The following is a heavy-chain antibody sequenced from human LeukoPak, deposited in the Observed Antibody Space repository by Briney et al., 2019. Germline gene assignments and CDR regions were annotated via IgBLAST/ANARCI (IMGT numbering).Heavy chain of an antibody. Sequence: QSGGSLRLSCAASGFTFSNFWMTWVRQAPGKGLEWVANIKQDGSEKYYVDSVKGRFTISRDNAKNSLYLQMNSLRAEDTAVYYCARDASYYDILTGEYYFDYWGQGTLVTVSS. CDR2: IKQDGSEK. D-gene: IGHD3-9*01. V-gene: IGHV3-7*01. CDR3: ARDASYYDILTGEYYFDY. J-gene: IGHJ4*02. CDR1: GFTFSNFW.